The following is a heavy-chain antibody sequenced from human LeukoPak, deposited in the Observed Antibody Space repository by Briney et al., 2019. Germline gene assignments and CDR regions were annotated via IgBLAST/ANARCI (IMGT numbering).Heavy chain of an antibody. Sequence: SETLSLTCTVSGGSLGSYYWSWIRQPPGKGLEWIGYIYYSGSTNYNPSLKSRVTISVDTSKNQFSLKLSSVTAADTAVYYCARPLITAAALFDYWGQGTLVTVSS. CDR3: ARPLITAAALFDY. CDR2: IYYSGST. D-gene: IGHD6-13*01. CDR1: GGSLGSYY. J-gene: IGHJ4*02. V-gene: IGHV4-59*01.